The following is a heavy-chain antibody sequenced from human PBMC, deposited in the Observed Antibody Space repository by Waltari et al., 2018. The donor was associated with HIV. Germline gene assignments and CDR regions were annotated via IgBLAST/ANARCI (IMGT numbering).Heavy chain of an antibody. V-gene: IGHV3-53*01. CDR2: IYSGGST. Sequence: EVQLVESGGGLIKPGGSLRLSCAASGFTFSSHYMNWVRQAPGKGLEWVSVIYSGGSTYYADSVKGRFTISRDNSKNTLYLQMNSLRAEDTAVYYCARGPDYYGSGDFDYWGQGTLVTVSS. CDR3: ARGPDYYGSGDFDY. CDR1: GFTFSSHY. J-gene: IGHJ4*02. D-gene: IGHD3-10*01.